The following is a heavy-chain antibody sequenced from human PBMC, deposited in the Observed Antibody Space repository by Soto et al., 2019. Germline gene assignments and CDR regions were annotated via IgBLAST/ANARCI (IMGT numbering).Heavy chain of an antibody. V-gene: IGHV1-2*04. J-gene: IGHJ6*02. D-gene: IGHD5-18*01. CDR2: IDPNSGGT. Sequence: ASVKVSCKTSGYTFTGYYIHWVRQAPGLGLEWMGWIDPNSGGTNSVQKFQGWVTMTRDTSISTAYMELSRLKSDDTAVYYCARGGSTAMIYYAXDVWGQGTTVTVSS. CDR3: ARGGSTAMIYYAXDV. CDR1: GYTFTGYY.